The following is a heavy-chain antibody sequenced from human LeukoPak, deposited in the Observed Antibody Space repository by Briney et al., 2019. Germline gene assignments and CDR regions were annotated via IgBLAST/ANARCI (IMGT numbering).Heavy chain of an antibody. CDR1: GGTFSSYA. Sequence: SVKVSCKASGGTFSSYAISWVRQAPGRGLEWMGGIIPIFGTANYAQKFQGRVTITADESTSTAYMELSSLRSEDTAVYYCAKGHVPHDYGDYYPPREWGQGTLVTVSS. D-gene: IGHD4-17*01. CDR2: IIPIFGTA. V-gene: IGHV1-69*13. J-gene: IGHJ4*02. CDR3: AKGHVPHDYGDYYPPRE.